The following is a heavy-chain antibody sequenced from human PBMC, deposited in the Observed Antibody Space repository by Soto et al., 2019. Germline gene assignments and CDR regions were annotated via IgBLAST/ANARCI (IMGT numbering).Heavy chain of an antibody. V-gene: IGHV1-69*04. CDR1: GGTFSSYT. CDR3: AREGPIAVAGTVPSAFDI. CDR2: IIPILGIA. Sequence: GASVKVSCKASGGTFSSYTIRWVRQAPGQGLEWMGRIIPILGIANYAQKFQGRVTITADKSTSTAYMELSSLRSEDTAVYYCAREGPIAVAGTVPSAFDIWGQGTMVTVSS. J-gene: IGHJ3*02. D-gene: IGHD6-19*01.